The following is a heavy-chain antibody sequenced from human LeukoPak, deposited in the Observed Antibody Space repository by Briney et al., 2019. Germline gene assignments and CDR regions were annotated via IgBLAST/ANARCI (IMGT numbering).Heavy chain of an antibody. V-gene: IGHV3-30*04. CDR3: ARDRYGDEDAEYFQH. D-gene: IGHD4-17*01. Sequence: PGGSLRLSCAASGFTFSSYAMHWVRQAPGKGLEWVAVISYDGSNKYYADSVKGRFTISRDNSKNTLYLQTNSLRAEDTAVYYCARDRYGDEDAEYFQHWGQGTLVTVSS. CDR1: GFTFSSYA. J-gene: IGHJ1*01. CDR2: ISYDGSNK.